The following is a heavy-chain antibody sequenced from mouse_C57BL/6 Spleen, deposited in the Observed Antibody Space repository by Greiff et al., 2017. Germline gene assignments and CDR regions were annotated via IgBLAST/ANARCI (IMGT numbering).Heavy chain of an antibody. CDR1: GYTFTSYW. V-gene: IGHV1-52*01. D-gene: IGHD2-3*01. CDR2: IDPSDSET. CDR3: ARVGYYVDYAMDY. Sequence: VKLQQPGAELVRPGSSVKLSCKASGYTFTSYWMHWVKQRPIQGLEWIGNIDPSDSETHYNQKFKDKATLTVDKSSSTAYMQLSSLTSEDSAVYYCARVGYYVDYAMDYWGQGTSVTVSS. J-gene: IGHJ4*01.